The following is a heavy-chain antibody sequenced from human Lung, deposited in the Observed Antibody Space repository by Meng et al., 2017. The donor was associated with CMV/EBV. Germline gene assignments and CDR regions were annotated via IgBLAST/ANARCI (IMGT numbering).Heavy chain of an antibody. D-gene: IGHD3-16*01. Sequence: SXAASGFRFDDYGMHWVRQTPGKGLEWVAFIRHDGTNKFYGDSVKGRFTISRDNSKNTVYLQMNSLRPGETAVYYCAKDLLLFGGPNAYFDQWGQGXLVTVSS. CDR1: GFRFDDYG. V-gene: IGHV3-30*02. CDR3: AKDLLLFGGPNAYFDQ. J-gene: IGHJ4*02. CDR2: IRHDGTNK.